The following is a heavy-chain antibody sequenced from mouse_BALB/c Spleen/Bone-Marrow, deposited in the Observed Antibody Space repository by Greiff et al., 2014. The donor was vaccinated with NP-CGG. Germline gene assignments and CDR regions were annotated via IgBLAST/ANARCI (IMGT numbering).Heavy chain of an antibody. CDR3: ASYYYGSSSFAY. CDR2: IDPANGNT. D-gene: IGHD1-1*01. Sequence: EVQLVESGAELVKPGASVKLSCTASGFNIKDTYMHWVKQRPEQGLEWIGRIDPANGNTKYGPKFQGKATITADTSSNTAYLQLCSLTSEDTAVYYCASYYYGSSSFAYWGQGTLVTVSA. CDR1: GFNIKDTY. J-gene: IGHJ3*01. V-gene: IGHV14-3*02.